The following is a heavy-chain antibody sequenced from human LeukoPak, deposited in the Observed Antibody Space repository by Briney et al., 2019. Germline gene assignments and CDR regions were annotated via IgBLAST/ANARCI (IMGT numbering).Heavy chain of an antibody. J-gene: IGHJ4*02. D-gene: IGHD6-6*01. V-gene: IGHV4-34*01. CDR3: AGSIAARLDY. CDR2: INHSGST. CDR1: GGSFSDYY. Sequence: PSGTLSLTCAVYGGSFSDYYWSWIRQPPGKGLEWIGEINHSGSTNYNPSLKSRVTISVDTSKNQFSLKLSSVTAADTAVYYCAGSIAARLDYWGQGTLVTVSS.